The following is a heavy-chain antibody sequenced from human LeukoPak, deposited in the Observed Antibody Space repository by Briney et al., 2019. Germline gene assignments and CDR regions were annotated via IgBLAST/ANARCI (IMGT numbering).Heavy chain of an antibody. CDR1: GVTFKNYA. J-gene: IGHJ6*02. CDR2: ISSSSSYI. V-gene: IGHV3-21*01. D-gene: IGHD1-1*01. CDR3: ARDLRRQERNGMDV. Sequence: GGSLRLSCAASGVTFKNYAMSWVRQAPGKGLEWVSSISSSSSYIYYADSVKGRFTISRDNAKNSLYLQMNSLRAEDTAVYYCARDLRRQERNGMDVWGQGTTVTVSS.